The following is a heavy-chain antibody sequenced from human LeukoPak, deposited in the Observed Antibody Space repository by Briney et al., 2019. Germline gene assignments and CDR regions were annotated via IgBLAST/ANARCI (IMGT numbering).Heavy chain of an antibody. V-gene: IGHV4-39*01. D-gene: IGHD2-15*01. Sequence: PSETLSLTCTVPGGSISSTYFWAWIRQPPGKGLEWIATIHYSGTTYYKPSLRSRVTISVDTSANQFSLKLTSVTAADTAVYFCARLGYCSGGSCQHDFWGQGTLVTVSS. CDR1: GGSISSTYF. CDR2: IHYSGTT. CDR3: ARLGYCSGGSCQHDF. J-gene: IGHJ4*02.